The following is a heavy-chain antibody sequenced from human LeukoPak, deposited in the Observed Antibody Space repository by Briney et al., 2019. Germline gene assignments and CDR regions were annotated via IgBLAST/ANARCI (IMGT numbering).Heavy chain of an antibody. Sequence: ASVKVSCKASGYTFTSYDINGVRQATGQGLEWMGWMNPNSGNTGYAQKFQGRVTMTRNTSISTAYMELSSLRSEDTAVYYCAGVREDCSSTSCYPRFDPWGQGTLVTVSS. CDR1: GYTFTSYD. CDR2: MNPNSGNT. J-gene: IGHJ5*02. CDR3: AGVREDCSSTSCYPRFDP. V-gene: IGHV1-8*01. D-gene: IGHD2-2*01.